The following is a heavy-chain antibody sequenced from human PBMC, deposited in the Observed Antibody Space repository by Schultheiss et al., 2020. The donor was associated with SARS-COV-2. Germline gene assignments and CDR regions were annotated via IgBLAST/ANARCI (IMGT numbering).Heavy chain of an antibody. CDR2: IYYSGST. J-gene: IGHJ4*02. Sequence: SETLSLTCTVSGVSISSTNYHWGWIRQPPGKGLEWIGYIYYSGSTNYSPSLKSRVTISADTSKNQFSLKVSSVTSADTAVYYCARGRSGWYYFDYWGQGTLVTVSS. CDR3: ARGRSGWYYFDY. V-gene: IGHV4-61*05. D-gene: IGHD6-19*01. CDR1: GVSISSTNYH.